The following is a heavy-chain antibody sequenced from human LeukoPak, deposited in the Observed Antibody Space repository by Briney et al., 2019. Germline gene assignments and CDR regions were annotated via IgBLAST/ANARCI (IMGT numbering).Heavy chain of an antibody. V-gene: IGHV3-11*06. Sequence: GGSLRLSCAASGFTFSDYYMSWIRQAPGKGLEWVSYISSSSGYTNYADSVKGRFTISRDNAKNSLYLQMNSLRAEDTAVYYCAREAEYCSGGSCYGDAFDIWGQGTMVTVSS. D-gene: IGHD2-15*01. CDR3: AREAEYCSGGSCYGDAFDI. CDR1: GFTFSDYY. J-gene: IGHJ3*02. CDR2: ISSSSGYT.